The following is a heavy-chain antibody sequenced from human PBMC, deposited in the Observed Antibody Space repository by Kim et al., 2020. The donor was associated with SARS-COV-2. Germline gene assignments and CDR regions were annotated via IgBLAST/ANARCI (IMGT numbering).Heavy chain of an antibody. CDR2: INHSGST. V-gene: IGHV4-34*01. Sequence: SETLSLKCAVFDGSFSGYYWSWIRQPPGKGLEWIGEINHSGSTNYNPSLKSRVTISIDTSKNQFSLNLSSVTAADTAVYYCARRYGMATIGRWHFDLWGRGSLVTVSS. D-gene: IGHD5-12*01. J-gene: IGHJ2*01. CDR1: DGSFSGYY. CDR3: ARRYGMATIGRWHFDL.